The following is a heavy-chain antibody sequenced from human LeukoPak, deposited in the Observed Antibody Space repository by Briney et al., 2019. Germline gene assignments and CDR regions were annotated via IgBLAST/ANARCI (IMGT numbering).Heavy chain of an antibody. CDR2: IYSGGST. Sequence: GGSLRLSCAASGFIVSSNYMSWVRQAPGKGLEWVAVIYSGGSTYYADSVKGRFTISRDNSKNTLYLQMNSLRAEDTAVYYCARDYSSGYHYYHPWGQGTLVTVSS. J-gene: IGHJ5*02. V-gene: IGHV3-66*01. D-gene: IGHD3-22*01. CDR1: GFIVSSNY. CDR3: ARDYSSGYHYYHP.